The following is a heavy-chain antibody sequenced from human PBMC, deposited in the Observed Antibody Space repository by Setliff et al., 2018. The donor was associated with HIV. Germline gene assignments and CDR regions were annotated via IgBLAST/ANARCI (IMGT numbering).Heavy chain of an antibody. Sequence: SETLSLTCAVYGDSFSGNYWSWIRQPPGKGLEWIGEINHNGVTNYSPSLKSRLTISEDTWKNQFSLKLSSVTAADTAVYFCARGGNNNSGYPFDSWGQGTLVTVSS. J-gene: IGHJ4*01. CDR2: INHNGVT. V-gene: IGHV4-34*01. CDR1: GDSFSGNY. D-gene: IGHD3-22*01. CDR3: ARGGNNNSGYPFDS.